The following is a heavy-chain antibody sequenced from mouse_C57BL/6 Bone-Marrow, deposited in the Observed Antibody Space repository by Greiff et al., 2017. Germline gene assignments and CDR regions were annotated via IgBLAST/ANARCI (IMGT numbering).Heavy chain of an antibody. V-gene: IGHV1-9*01. CDR3: AWRLRQPAFGFAD. D-gene: IGHD3-2*01. CDR2: ILPGSGSP. J-gene: IGHJ3*01. CDR1: GYTFTGYG. Sequence: QVQLQQSGAELMKPGASVKLSCKATGYTFTGYGIAWVKQRPGHGLEWIGEILPGSGSPNYNEKFKGKATFTADTSYTTASMQLSSPTTEDSALSYGAWRLRQPAFGFADWGQGTLVTVSA.